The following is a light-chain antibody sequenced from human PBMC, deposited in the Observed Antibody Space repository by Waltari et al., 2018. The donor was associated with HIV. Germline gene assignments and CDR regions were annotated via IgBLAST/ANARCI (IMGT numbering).Light chain of an antibody. J-gene: IGLJ3*02. CDR2: ENN. V-gene: IGLV1-51*02. CDR1: SSHLRNNY. CDR3: GTWDSSLSGGV. Sequence: QSVFTHPPSVSAAPGQKVTMSCSGISSHLRNNYVSWYQQFPGTAPKLIIYENNKRPSGIPDRFSGSKSGTSATLGITGLQTGDEADYYCGTWDSSLSGGVFGGGTKLTVL.